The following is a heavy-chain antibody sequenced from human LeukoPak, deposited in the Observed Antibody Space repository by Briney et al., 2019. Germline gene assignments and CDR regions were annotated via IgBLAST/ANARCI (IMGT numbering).Heavy chain of an antibody. D-gene: IGHD3-22*01. Sequence: GGSLRLSCAASGVTFSTYAMSWVRQAPGTGLEWVSSISGSATNTYYADSVKGRFTISRDKSKNTLDLQMISLRAEDTAVYYCAKARYYDSSGPFDYWGQGTLVTVSS. CDR3: AKARYYDSSGPFDY. CDR2: ISGSATNT. CDR1: GVTFSTYA. J-gene: IGHJ4*02. V-gene: IGHV3-23*01.